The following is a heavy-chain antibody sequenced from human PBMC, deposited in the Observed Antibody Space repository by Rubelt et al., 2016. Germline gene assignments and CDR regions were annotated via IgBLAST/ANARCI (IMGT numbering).Heavy chain of an antibody. Sequence: QLQLQESGPGLVKPSETLSLTCTVSGGSISSGTYYWGWIRQPPGKGLEWIGSIYYSGSTYYNPSLKSRVTISVDTSKNQFSVELRSGTAADTAVYYCARRRMMGSVWTFDYWGQGILVTVSS. CDR3: ARRRMMGSVWTFDY. J-gene: IGHJ4*02. D-gene: IGHD6-19*01. V-gene: IGHV4-39*07. CDR2: IYYSGST. CDR1: GGSISSGTYY.